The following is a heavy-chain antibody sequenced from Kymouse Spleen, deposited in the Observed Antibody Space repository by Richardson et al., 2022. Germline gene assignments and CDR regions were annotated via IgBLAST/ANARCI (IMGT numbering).Heavy chain of an antibody. D-gene: IGHD3-10*01. V-gene: IGHV3-20*d01. CDR1: GFTFDDYG. J-gene: IGHJ6*02. CDR2: INWNGGST. Sequence: EVQLVESGGGVVRPGGSLRLSCAASGFTFDDYGMSWVRQAPGKGLEWVSGINWNGGSTGYADSVKGRFTISRDNAKNSLYLQMNSLRAEDTALYYCARDRYYGSGSYYTLYYYYYGMDVWGQGTTVTVSS. CDR3: ARDRYYGSGSYYTLYYYYYGMDV.